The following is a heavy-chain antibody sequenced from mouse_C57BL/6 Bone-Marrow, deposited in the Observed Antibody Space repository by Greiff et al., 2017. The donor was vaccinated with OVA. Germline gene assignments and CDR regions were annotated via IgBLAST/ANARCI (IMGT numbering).Heavy chain of an antibody. V-gene: IGHV1-15*01. CDR2: IDPETGGT. D-gene: IGHD1-1*01. J-gene: IGHJ2*01. Sequence: QVQLQQSGAELVRPGASVTLSCKASGYTFTDYEMHWVKQTPVHGLEWIGAIDPETGGTAYNQKFKGKAILTADISSSTAYMELRSLTSEDSAVYYCTRYGTTVDYWGLGTTLTVSS. CDR3: TRYGTTVDY. CDR1: GYTFTDYE.